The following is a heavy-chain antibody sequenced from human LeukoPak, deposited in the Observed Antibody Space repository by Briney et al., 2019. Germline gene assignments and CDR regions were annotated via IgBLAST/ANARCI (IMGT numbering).Heavy chain of an antibody. D-gene: IGHD6-19*01. J-gene: IGHJ5*02. Sequence: SETLSLTCTVSGGSISSGGYYWGWIPQPPGKGLEWIGSIYYSGSAYYIPSLKSRVTISADTSKNQFSLKLSSVTAADAAVYYCARQYSSGWPWFDPWGQGTLVTVSS. V-gene: IGHV4-39*01. CDR1: GGSISSGGYY. CDR3: ARQYSSGWPWFDP. CDR2: IYYSGSA.